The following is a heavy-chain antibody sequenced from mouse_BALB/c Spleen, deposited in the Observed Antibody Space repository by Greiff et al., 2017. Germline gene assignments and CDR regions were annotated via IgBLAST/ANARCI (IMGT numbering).Heavy chain of an antibody. Sequence: EVMLVESGGGLVQPGGSMKLSCVASGFTFSNYWMNWVRQSPEKGLEWVAEIRLKSNNYATHYAESVKGRFTISRDDSKSSVYLQMNNLRAEDTGIYYCTRRAGDDDYAMDYWGQGTSVTVSS. J-gene: IGHJ4*01. CDR2: IRLKSNNYAT. D-gene: IGHD3-3*01. V-gene: IGHV6-6*02. CDR3: TRRAGDDDYAMDY. CDR1: GFTFSNYW.